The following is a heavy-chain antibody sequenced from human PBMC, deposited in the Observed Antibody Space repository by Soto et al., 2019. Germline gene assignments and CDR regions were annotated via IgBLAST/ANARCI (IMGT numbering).Heavy chain of an antibody. V-gene: IGHV4-61*01. CDR1: GGSVSSGSYY. CDR2: IYYSGST. Sequence: ASETLSLTCTVSGGSVSSGSYYWSWIRQPPGKGLEWIGYIYYSGSTNYNPSLKSRVTISVDTSKNQFSLKLSSVTAADTAVYYCARALKENNWFDPWGQGTLVTVSS. J-gene: IGHJ5*02. CDR3: ARALKENNWFDP.